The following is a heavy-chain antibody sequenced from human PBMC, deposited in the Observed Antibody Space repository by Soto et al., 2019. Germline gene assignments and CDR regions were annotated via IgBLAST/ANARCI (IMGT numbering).Heavy chain of an antibody. J-gene: IGHJ4*02. CDR1: GGSISSYY. CDR2: IYYSGST. Sequence: SETLSLTCTVSGGSISSYYWSWIRQPPGKGLEWIGYIYYSGSTNYNPSLKSRVTISVDTSKNQFSLKLSSVTAADTAVYYCARDVRITGTPYYFDYWGQGTLVTVSS. CDR3: ARDVRITGTPYYFDY. D-gene: IGHD1-7*01. V-gene: IGHV4-59*12.